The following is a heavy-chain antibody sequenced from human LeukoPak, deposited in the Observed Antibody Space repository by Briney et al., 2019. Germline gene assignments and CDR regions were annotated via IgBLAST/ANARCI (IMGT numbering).Heavy chain of an antibody. CDR2: ISGSAYST. J-gene: IGHJ3*02. D-gene: IGHD3-22*01. Sequence: GGSLRLSCAASGFTFSSYAMTWVRQAPGKGLEWISDISGSAYSTSYADSVKGRFTISRDNSKNTLYLQMNSLRAEDTAIYYCARNTSGFKLGDAFDIWGQGTMVTVSS. CDR1: GFTFSSYA. V-gene: IGHV3-23*01. CDR3: ARNTSGFKLGDAFDI.